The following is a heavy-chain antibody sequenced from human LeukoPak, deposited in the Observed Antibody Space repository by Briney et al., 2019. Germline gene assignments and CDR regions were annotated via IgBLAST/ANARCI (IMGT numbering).Heavy chain of an antibody. CDR1: GGSIRSYY. D-gene: IGHD5-24*01. Sequence: SETLSLTCTVSGGSIRSYYWSWIRQPPGKGLEWIGYIYYSGSTNYNPSLKSRVTISVDTSKNQFSLKLSSVTAADTAVYCCARHGERWLQYQPFDYWGQGTLVTVSS. CDR2: IYYSGST. V-gene: IGHV4-59*08. CDR3: ARHGERWLQYQPFDY. J-gene: IGHJ4*02.